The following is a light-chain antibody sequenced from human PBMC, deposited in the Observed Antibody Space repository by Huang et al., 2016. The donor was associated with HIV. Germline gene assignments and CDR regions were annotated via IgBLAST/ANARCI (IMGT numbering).Light chain of an antibody. V-gene: IGKV3-15*01. J-gene: IGKJ1*01. CDR2: GAS. CDR1: QSVSSN. CDR3: QQYNNWPWT. Sequence: EKVMTRSPATLSVSPGERATLSCRASQSVSSNLAWYQQKPGQAPRLLMYGASTRATGIPARFSGSGSGTEFTLTISSLQSEDFAVYDCQQYNNWPWTFGQGTKVEIK.